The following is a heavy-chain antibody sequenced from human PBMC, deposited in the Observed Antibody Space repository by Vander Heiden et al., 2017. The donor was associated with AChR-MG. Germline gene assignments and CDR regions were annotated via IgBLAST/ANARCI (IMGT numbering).Heavy chain of an antibody. CDR1: GFTFSNYG. J-gene: IGHJ4*02. CDR3: ARVRGTCSGATCYVDY. D-gene: IGHD2-15*01. Sequence: QVQLVESGGGVVQPGTSLSLSCAASGFTFSNYGMHCVRPAPGKGLAWVAIIWSDGSNKYYADSVKGRFTISRDNSKNTLYLKMNSLRAEDTALYYCARVRGTCSGATCYVDYWGQGTLVTVSS. CDR2: IWSDGSNK. V-gene: IGHV3-33*01.